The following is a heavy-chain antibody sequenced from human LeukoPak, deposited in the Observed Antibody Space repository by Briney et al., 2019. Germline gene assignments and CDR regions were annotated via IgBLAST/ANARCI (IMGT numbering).Heavy chain of an antibody. Sequence: SETLSLTCTVSGGSISSGGYYWSWIRQHPGKGLEWIGYIYYSGSTYYNPSLKSRVTISVDTSKNQFSLKLSSVTAADTAVYYCARIYSGSPVDYWGQGTLVTVSS. D-gene: IGHD1-26*01. CDR2: IYYSGST. CDR3: ARIYSGSPVDY. CDR1: GGSISSGGYY. V-gene: IGHV4-31*03. J-gene: IGHJ4*02.